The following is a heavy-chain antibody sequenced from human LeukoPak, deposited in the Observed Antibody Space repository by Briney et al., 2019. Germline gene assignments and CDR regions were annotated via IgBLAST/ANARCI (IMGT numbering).Heavy chain of an antibody. CDR3: ARDSIEEQQLVRTRY. CDR2: ISSSSSTI. D-gene: IGHD6-13*01. Sequence: TGGSLRLSCAASGFTFSSYSMNWVRQAPGKGLEWVSYISSSSSTIYYADSVKGRFTISRDNAKNSLYLQMNSLRAEDTAVYYCARDSIEEQQLVRTRYWGQGTLVTVSS. J-gene: IGHJ4*02. CDR1: GFTFSSYS. V-gene: IGHV3-48*01.